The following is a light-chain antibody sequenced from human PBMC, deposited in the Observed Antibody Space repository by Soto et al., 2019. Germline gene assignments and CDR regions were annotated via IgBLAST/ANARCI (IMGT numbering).Light chain of an antibody. Sequence: QSALTQPASVSGSPGQSITISCTGTTGDVGSYNLVSWYQQHPGKAPKLMIYEGSKRPSGVSNRFSGSKSGNTASLTISGLQAEDEADYYCCSYAGSSTYYVFATGTKLTVL. J-gene: IGLJ1*01. CDR1: TGDVGSYNL. V-gene: IGLV2-23*01. CDR2: EGS. CDR3: CSYAGSSTYYV.